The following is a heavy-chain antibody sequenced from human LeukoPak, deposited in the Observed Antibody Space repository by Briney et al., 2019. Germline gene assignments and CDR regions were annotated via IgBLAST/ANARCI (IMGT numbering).Heavy chain of an antibody. CDR2: INPNSGGT. V-gene: IGHV1-2*06. J-gene: IGHJ4*02. Sequence: ASVKVSCKASGYTFTDYYIHWVRQAPGQGLEWMGRINPNSGGTNYAQKFQGRVTMTRDTSISTAYMELSRLRSDDTAVYYCARDLRDLRNYGWYVEGGYWGQGTLVTVSS. D-gene: IGHD3-10*01. CDR3: ARDLRDLRNYGWYVEGGY. CDR1: GYTFTDYY.